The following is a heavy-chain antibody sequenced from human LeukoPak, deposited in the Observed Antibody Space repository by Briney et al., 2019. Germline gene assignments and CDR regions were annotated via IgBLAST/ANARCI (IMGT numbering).Heavy chain of an antibody. CDR3: TGHHQAYSRTY. CDR1: GFTFSSYW. V-gene: IGHV3-74*01. CDR2: ISTDASST. Sequence: GGSLRLSCAGSGFTFSSYWMHWVRQAPGKGRVWVSRISTDASSTTYADSVKGRFTISRDNAKDTLYLQMNSLRAEDTAVYYCTGHHQAYSRTYWGQGTLVTASS. D-gene: IGHD4-11*01. J-gene: IGHJ4*02.